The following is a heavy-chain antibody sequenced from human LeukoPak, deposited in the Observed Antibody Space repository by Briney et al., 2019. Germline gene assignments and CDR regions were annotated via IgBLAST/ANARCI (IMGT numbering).Heavy chain of an antibody. CDR2: INHSGST. J-gene: IGHJ4*02. CDR3: ARATIRYYYDSSGYYGLDY. Sequence: PSETLSLTCAVYGGSFSGYYWSWIRQPPGKGLEWIGEINHSGSTNYNPSLKSRVTISVDTSKNQFSLKLSSVTAADTAVYYCARATIRYYYDSSGYYGLDYWGQGTLVTVSS. CDR1: GGSFSGYY. V-gene: IGHV4-34*01. D-gene: IGHD3-22*01.